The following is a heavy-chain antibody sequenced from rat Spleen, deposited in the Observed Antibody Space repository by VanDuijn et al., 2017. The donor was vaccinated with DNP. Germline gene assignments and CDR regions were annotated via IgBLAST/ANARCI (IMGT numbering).Heavy chain of an antibody. V-gene: IGHV3-1*01. Sequence: EVQLQESGSGLVKPSQSLSLTCSVTGSSITSNYWGWIRKFPGNKMEWIGHIRYSGDTTYSPSLKSRISMTKDTSKNQFFLQLNSVTTEDTATYYCATGGAGIWFAYWGQGTLVTVSS. D-gene: IGHD4-2*01. CDR2: IRYSGDT. J-gene: IGHJ3*01. CDR1: GSSITSNY. CDR3: ATGGAGIWFAY.